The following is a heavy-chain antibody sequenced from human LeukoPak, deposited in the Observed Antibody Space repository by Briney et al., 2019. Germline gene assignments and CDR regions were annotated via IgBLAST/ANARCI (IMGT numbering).Heavy chain of an antibody. CDR2: ISWNSGSI. D-gene: IGHD1-14*01. CDR3: AKEEPTKINRAFDI. V-gene: IGHV3-9*01. CDR1: GLTFDDYA. J-gene: IGHJ3*02. Sequence: GGSLRLSCAASGLTFDDYAMHWVRQAPGKGLEWVSGISWNSGSIGYADSVKGRFTISRDNAKNSLYLQMNSLRAEDTALYYCAKEEPTKINRAFDIWGQGTMVTVSS.